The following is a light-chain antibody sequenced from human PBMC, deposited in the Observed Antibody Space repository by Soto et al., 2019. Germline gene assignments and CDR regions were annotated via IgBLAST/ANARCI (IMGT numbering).Light chain of an antibody. V-gene: IGLV2-18*02. CDR2: EVS. Sequence: QSALTQPPSVSGSPGQSVAISCTGTSNDVGSYNRVSWYQQPPGAAPKLMIYEVSNRPSGVPDRFSGSKSGNTASLTISGLQAEDEADYYCNSYTGSSTYVFGTGTKVTVL. J-gene: IGLJ1*01. CDR1: SNDVGSYNR. CDR3: NSYTGSSTYV.